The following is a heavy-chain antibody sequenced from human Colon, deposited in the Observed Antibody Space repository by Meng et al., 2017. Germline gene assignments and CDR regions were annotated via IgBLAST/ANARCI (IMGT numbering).Heavy chain of an antibody. V-gene: IGHV1-18*01. CDR3: ARFNHRAPDY. CDR1: GYTFTTYG. CDR2: INPYNGNT. Sequence: QVQLLQSGAEVKKPGASVNVSCKASGYTFTTYGISWVRQAPGQGLEWMGWINPYNGNTNYPQKLQGRVTMTTDTSTSTAYMELRSLRSDDTAVYYCARFNHRAPDYWGQGTLVTVSS. D-gene: IGHD1-14*01. J-gene: IGHJ4*02.